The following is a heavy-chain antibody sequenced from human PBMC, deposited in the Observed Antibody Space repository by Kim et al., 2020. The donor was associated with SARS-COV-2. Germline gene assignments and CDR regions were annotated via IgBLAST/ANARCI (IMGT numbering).Heavy chain of an antibody. CDR1: GFTFSSYG. J-gene: IGHJ4*02. Sequence: GGSLRLSCAASGFTFSSYGMHWVRQAPGKGLEWVAVISYDGSNKYYADSVKGRFTISRDNSKNTLYLQMNSLRAEDTAVYYCAKDGGGYFDYWGQGTLVTVSS. V-gene: IGHV3-30*18. CDR2: ISYDGSNK. CDR3: AKDGGGYFDY. D-gene: IGHD3-16*01.